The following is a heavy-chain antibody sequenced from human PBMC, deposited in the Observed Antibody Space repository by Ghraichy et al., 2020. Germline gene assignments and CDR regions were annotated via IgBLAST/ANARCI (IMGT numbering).Heavy chain of an antibody. Sequence: ASVKVSCKASGYTFSNFGISWVRQAPGQGLEWMGWISGYNGDTHYAQNVQGRGTMTTETSTSTAYMELRSLRSDDTAVYYCARGPRELTGNSYYYYYMDVWGKGTSVAVSS. D-gene: IGHD3-9*01. CDR3: ARGPRELTGNSYYYYYMDV. CDR1: GYTFSNFG. J-gene: IGHJ6*03. V-gene: IGHV1-18*04. CDR2: ISGYNGDT.